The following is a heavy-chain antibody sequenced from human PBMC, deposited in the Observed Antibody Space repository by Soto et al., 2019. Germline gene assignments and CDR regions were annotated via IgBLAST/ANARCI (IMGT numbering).Heavy chain of an antibody. D-gene: IGHD2-2*03. CDR1: GGTFRGHY. J-gene: IGHJ6*03. Sequence: SETMSLTCAVYGGTFRGHYWRWIRQPPGKGLEWIGEINHSGSTNYNPSLKSRVTISVDTSKNQFSLKLSSVTAADTAVYYCAREAGYCSSTSCLNYYYYYYMDVWGKGTTVTVSS. V-gene: IGHV4-34*01. CDR3: AREAGYCSSTSCLNYYYYYYMDV. CDR2: INHSGST.